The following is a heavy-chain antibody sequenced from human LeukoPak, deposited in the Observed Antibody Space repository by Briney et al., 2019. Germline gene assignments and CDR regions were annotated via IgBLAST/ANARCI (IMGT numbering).Heavy chain of an antibody. CDR3: ARDRGRPYYYGMDV. CDR1: GFTFSSYS. D-gene: IGHD2-15*01. CDR2: ISSSSYI. Sequence: KSGGSLRLSCAASGFTFSSYSMNWVRQAPGKGLEWVSSISSSSYIYYADSVKGRFTISRDNAKNSLYLQMNSLRAEDTAVYYCARDRGRPYYYGMDVWGQGTTVTVSS. V-gene: IGHV3-21*01. J-gene: IGHJ6*02.